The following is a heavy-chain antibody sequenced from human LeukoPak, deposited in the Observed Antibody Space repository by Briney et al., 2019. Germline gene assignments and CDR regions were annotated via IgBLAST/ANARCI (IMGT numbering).Heavy chain of an antibody. Sequence: PGGSLRLSCAASGFTFSSYWMSWVRQAPGKGLEWVANIKQDGSEKYYVDSVKGRFTISRDNAKNSLYLQMNSLRAEDTAVYYCAKDRSGWYDWFDPWGQGTLVTVSS. CDR2: IKQDGSEK. J-gene: IGHJ5*02. V-gene: IGHV3-7*01. CDR3: AKDRSGWYDWFDP. D-gene: IGHD6-19*01. CDR1: GFTFSSYW.